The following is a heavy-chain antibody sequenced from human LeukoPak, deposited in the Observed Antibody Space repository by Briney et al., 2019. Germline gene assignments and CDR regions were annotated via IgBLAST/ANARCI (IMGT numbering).Heavy chain of an antibody. CDR1: GFTFSSYG. CDR3: VREAPYYGSGIPPKDYYYGMDV. D-gene: IGHD3-10*01. V-gene: IGHV3-30*02. Sequence: GGSLRLSCAASGFTFSSYGMHWVRQAPGKGLEWVAFIRYDGSNKYYADSVKGRFTISRDNSKNTLYLQMNSLRAEDTAVYYCVREAPYYGSGIPPKDYYYGMDVWGQGTTVTVSS. J-gene: IGHJ6*02. CDR2: IRYDGSNK.